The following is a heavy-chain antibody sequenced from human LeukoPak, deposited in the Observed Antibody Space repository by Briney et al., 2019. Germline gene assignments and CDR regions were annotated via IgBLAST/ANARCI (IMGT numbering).Heavy chain of an antibody. CDR1: GFTFSTYG. CDR2: ISGSGGST. V-gene: IGHV3-23*01. CDR3: ARGYYYDSSGYYQKPTFDY. D-gene: IGHD3-22*01. Sequence: GGTLRLSCAAPGFTFSTYGMSWVRQAPGKGLEWVSAISGSGGSTYYADSVRGRFTISRDNSKNTLYLQMNSLRAEDTAVYYCARGYYYDSSGYYQKPTFDYWGQGTLVTVSS. J-gene: IGHJ4*02.